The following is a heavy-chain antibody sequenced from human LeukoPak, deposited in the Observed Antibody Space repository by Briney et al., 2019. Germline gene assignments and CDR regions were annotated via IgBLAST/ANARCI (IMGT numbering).Heavy chain of an antibody. CDR1: GDSVSGNSGA. V-gene: IGHV6-1*01. J-gene: IGHJ4*02. D-gene: IGHD3-10*01. CDR3: ARSPGIGYFDY. Sequence: SQTLSLTCAISGDSVSGNSGAWNWIRQSPSRGLEWLGRTYYRSKWSTDYAVSVKSRITINPDTSQNQFSLHLNSVTPEDTAVYYCARSPGIGYFDYWGQGTLVTVSS. CDR2: TYYRSKWST.